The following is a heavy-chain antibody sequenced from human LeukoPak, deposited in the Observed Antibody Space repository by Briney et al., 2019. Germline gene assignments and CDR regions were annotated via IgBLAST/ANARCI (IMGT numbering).Heavy chain of an antibody. CDR2: IYYSGST. CDR3: ARFRGGSYNDY. V-gene: IGHV4-59*01. J-gene: IGHJ4*02. D-gene: IGHD1-26*01. Sequence: PSETLSLTRTVSGGSISSYYWSWIRQPPGKGLEWIGYIYYSGSTNYNPSLKSRVTISVDTSKNQFSLKLSSVTAADTAVYYCARFRGGSYNDYWGQGTLVTVSS. CDR1: GGSISSYY.